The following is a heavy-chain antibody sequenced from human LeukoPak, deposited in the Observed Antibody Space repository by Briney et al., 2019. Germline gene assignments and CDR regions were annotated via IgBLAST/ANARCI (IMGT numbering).Heavy chain of an antibody. D-gene: IGHD3-10*01. V-gene: IGHV4-30-4*01. Sequence: SQTLSLTCTVSGASISSGDYYWSWIRQPPGKGLERIGNIYYSGSTDYNPSLKSRFSISVDTSKNQFSLKLSSVTAADTAVYYCARESQRAIRGLLLIWFDPWSQGTPVTVSS. CDR1: GASISSGDYY. J-gene: IGHJ5*02. CDR3: ARESQRAIRGLLLIWFDP. CDR2: IYYSGST.